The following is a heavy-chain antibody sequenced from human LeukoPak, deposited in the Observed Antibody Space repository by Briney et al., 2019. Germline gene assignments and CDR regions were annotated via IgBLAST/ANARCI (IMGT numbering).Heavy chain of an antibody. CDR1: GFTFSSYS. D-gene: IGHD6-6*01. CDR2: ISSSSSYI. J-gene: IGHJ4*02. Sequence: GGSLRLSCAASGFTFSSYSMNWVRQAPGKGLEWVSSISSSSSYIYYADSVKGRFTISRDNAKNSLYLQMNSLRAEDTAVYYCAADPYYSSSSNFFPPFDYWGQGTLVTVSS. V-gene: IGHV3-21*04. CDR3: AADPYYSSSSNFFPPFDY.